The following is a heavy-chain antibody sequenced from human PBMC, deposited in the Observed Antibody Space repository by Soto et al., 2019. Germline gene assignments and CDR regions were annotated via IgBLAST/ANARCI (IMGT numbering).Heavy chain of an antibody. CDR1: GFPFATYA. Sequence: EVQLLDSGGGLVQPGGSLSLPCAASGFPFATYAMSWVRQTPGKGLEWVSAISGSGGSTHYADSVKGRFTISRDNSKNIVYLQMTSLRAEDTALYYCAKSGDYYDSSGYYGGFDYWGQGTLVTVSS. V-gene: IGHV3-23*01. CDR3: AKSGDYYDSSGYYGGFDY. J-gene: IGHJ4*02. D-gene: IGHD3-22*01. CDR2: ISGSGGST.